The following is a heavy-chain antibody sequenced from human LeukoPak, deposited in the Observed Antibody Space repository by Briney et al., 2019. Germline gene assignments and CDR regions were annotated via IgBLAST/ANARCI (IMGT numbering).Heavy chain of an antibody. J-gene: IGHJ3*02. V-gene: IGHV5-51*01. Sequence: GESLKISCKVSGYSFTNYWIAWVRQMPGKGLEWMGVIYPDDSDTRYSPSFQGQVTISADKSISTAYLQWSSLKASDTAMYYCARIWLRAFDIWGQGTMVTVSS. CDR3: ARIWLRAFDI. CDR1: GYSFTNYW. D-gene: IGHD3-16*01. CDR2: IYPDDSDT.